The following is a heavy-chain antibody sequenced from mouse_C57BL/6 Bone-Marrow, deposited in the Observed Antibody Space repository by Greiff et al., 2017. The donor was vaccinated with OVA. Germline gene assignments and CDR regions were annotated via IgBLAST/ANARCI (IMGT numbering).Heavy chain of an antibody. V-gene: IGHV14-4*01. Sequence: VHVKQSGAELVRPGASVKLSCTASGFNIKDDYMHWVKQRPEQGLEWIGWIDPENGDTEYASKFQGKATITADTSSNTAYLQLSSLTSEDTAVYYCTTLPLYYGSPYWYFDVWGTGTTVTVSS. J-gene: IGHJ1*03. D-gene: IGHD1-1*01. CDR3: TTLPLYYGSPYWYFDV. CDR2: IDPENGDT. CDR1: GFNIKDDY.